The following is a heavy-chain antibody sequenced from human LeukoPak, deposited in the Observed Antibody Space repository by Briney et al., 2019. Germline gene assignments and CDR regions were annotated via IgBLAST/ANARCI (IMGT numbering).Heavy chain of an antibody. J-gene: IGHJ4*02. CDR2: INPSGGST. CDR3: ARGGGSSWDPKGTFDY. D-gene: IGHD1-26*01. CDR1: GYTFTSYY. V-gene: IGHV1-46*01. Sequence: GASVKVSCKASGYTFTSYYMHWVRQAPGQGLEWMGIINPSGGSTSYAQKFQGRVTMTRDTSTSTVYMELSSLRSEDTAVYYCARGGGSSWDPKGTFDYWGQGTLVTVSS.